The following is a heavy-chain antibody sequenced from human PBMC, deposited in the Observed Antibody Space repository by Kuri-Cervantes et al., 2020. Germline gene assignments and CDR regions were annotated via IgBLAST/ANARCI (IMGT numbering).Heavy chain of an antibody. CDR2: ISYDGSNK. J-gene: IGHJ4*02. D-gene: IGHD2-2*01. CDR3: ARDQGTSHYDY. CDR1: GFTFSSYA. Sequence: GESLKISCAAAGFTFSSYAMHWVRQAPGKGLEWVAVISYDGSNKYYADSVKGRFTISRDNSKNTLYLQMNSLRAEDTAVYYCARDQGTSHYDYWGQGTLVTVSS. V-gene: IGHV3-30-3*01.